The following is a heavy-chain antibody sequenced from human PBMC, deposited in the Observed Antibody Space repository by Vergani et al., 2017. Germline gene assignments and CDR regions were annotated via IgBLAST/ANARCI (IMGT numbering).Heavy chain of an antibody. J-gene: IGHJ2*01. D-gene: IGHD3-10*01. V-gene: IGHV4-4*07. CDR2: IYTSGST. Sequence: QVQLQESGPGLVKPSETLSLTCTVSGGSISSYYWSWIRQPAGKGLEWIGRIYTSGSTNYNPSLKSRVTMSVDTSKNQFSLKLSSVTAADTAVYYCARDSKWFGDGYFDLWGRGTLVTVSS. CDR1: GGSISSYY. CDR3: ARDSKWFGDGYFDL.